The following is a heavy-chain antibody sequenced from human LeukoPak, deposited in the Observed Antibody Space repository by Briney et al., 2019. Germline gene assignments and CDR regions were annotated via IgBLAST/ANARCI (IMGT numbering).Heavy chain of an antibody. CDR1: GFTFSRYW. CDR2: INSDGSST. V-gene: IGHV3-74*01. J-gene: IGHJ5*02. CDR3: ATLSWAPGGWFDP. Sequence: GGSLRLSCAASGFTFSRYWMHWVRQAPGKGLVWVSRINSDGSSTSYADSVKGRFTISRDNAKNTLYLQMNSLRAEDTAVYYCATLSWAPGGWFDPWGQGTLVTVSS. D-gene: IGHD3-16*01.